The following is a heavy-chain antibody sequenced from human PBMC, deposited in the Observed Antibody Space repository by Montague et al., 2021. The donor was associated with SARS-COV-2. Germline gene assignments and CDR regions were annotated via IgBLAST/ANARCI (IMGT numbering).Heavy chain of an antibody. CDR3: ARDRPWIQLWSYYYYGMDV. D-gene: IGHD5-18*01. CDR2: ISSSGSTL. J-gene: IGHJ6*02. V-gene: IGHV3-48*03. CDR1: GFTFSRYE. Sequence: SLSLSCAASGFTFSRYEMTWVRQAPGKGLEWVSYISSSGSTLYYSDSVXGRFTIFRDNAKNSLYLQMNSLRAEDTAVYYCARDRPWIQLWSYYYYGMDVWGQGTTVTVSS.